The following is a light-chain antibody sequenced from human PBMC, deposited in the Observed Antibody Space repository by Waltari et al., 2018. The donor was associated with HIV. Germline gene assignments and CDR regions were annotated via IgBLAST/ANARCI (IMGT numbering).Light chain of an antibody. CDR2: SNN. Sequence: QSVLTPPPSASGTPGQRVSISCSRRNSATGSNSVNWYQTVPGTAPKPLIYSNNQRPSGVPDRFSGSKSGNSASLAISGLRSEDEADYYCAAWDDSRNGEVIFGGGTKLTVL. V-gene: IGLV1-44*01. CDR1: NSATGSNS. CDR3: AAWDDSRNGEVI. J-gene: IGLJ2*01.